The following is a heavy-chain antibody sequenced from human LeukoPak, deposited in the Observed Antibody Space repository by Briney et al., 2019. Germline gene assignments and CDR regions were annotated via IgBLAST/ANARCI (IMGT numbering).Heavy chain of an antibody. D-gene: IGHD5-18*01. CDR2: IWYDGSNK. CDR1: GFTFSSYG. V-gene: IGHV3-33*06. CDR3: AKAQDTAMALDY. J-gene: IGHJ4*02. Sequence: GGSLRLSCAASGFTFSSYGMHWVRQAPGKGLEWVAVIWYDGSNKYYADSVKGRFIISRDNSKNTLYLQMNSLRAEDTAVYYCAKAQDTAMALDYWGQGTLVTVSS.